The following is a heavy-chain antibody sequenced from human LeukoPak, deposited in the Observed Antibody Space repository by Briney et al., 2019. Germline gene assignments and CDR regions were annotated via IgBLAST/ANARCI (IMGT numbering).Heavy chain of an antibody. V-gene: IGHV1-46*01. J-gene: IGHJ4*02. CDR1: GYTFTSYY. CDR2: INPSGGYT. D-gene: IGHD5-18*01. Sequence: ASVKVSCKVSGYTFTSYYIHWVRQAPGQGLKWMGIINPSGGYTNYAQKFQGRVTMTRDTSTSTLYMDLSSLRSEDTAVYYCARLRDTYGSDYWGPGTLVTVSS. CDR3: ARLRDTYGSDY.